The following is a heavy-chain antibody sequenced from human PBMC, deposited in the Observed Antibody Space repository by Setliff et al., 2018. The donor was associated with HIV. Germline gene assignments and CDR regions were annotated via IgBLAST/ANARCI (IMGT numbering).Heavy chain of an antibody. CDR1: GFTFTNYW. D-gene: IGHD3-3*01. CDR3: TRGAGWRGSYTYYFDY. CDR2: VDADGSTT. J-gene: IGHJ4*02. Sequence: GGSLRLSCAASGFTFTNYWMHWVRQAPGKGLVWVSRVDADGSTTYADSVKGRFTVSRDNAKNTIYLQMNTLRGEDAAIYYCTRGAGWRGSYTYYFDYWGQGALVTVSS. V-gene: IGHV3-74*01.